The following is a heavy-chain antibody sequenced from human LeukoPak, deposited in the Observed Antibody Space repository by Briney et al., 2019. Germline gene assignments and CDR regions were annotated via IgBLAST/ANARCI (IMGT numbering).Heavy chain of an antibody. D-gene: IGHD3-22*01. CDR2: MNPNSGNT. J-gene: IGHJ4*02. V-gene: IGHV1-8*01. CDR3: ARGGGYYYDSSGQYLGD. Sequence: AASVKVSCKASGYTFTSYDINWVRQATGQGLEWMGWMNPNSGNTGYAQKFQGRVTMTRNTSISTAYMELSSLRSEDTAVYYCARGGGYYYDSSGQYLGDWGQGTLVTVSS. CDR1: GYTFTSYD.